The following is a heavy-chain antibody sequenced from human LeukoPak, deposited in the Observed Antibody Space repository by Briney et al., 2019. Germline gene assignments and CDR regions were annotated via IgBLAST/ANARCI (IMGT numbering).Heavy chain of an antibody. V-gene: IGHV3-74*01. CDR2: INSDGSST. J-gene: IGHJ5*02. CDR3: ARAAQQLGWFDP. CDR1: GFTFSSYW. Sequence: PGGSLRLSCAASGFTFSSYWMHWVRQAPGKGLVWVSRINSDGSSTSYADSVKGRFTISRDNAKNTLYLQMNSLRAEDTAVYYCARAAQQLGWFDPWGQGTLVTVSS. D-gene: IGHD6-13*01.